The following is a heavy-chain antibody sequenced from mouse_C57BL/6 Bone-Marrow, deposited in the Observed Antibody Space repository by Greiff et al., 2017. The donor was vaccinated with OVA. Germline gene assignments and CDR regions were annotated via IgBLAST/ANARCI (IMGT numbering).Heavy chain of an antibody. Sequence: QVQLQQPGAELVKPGASVKLSCKASGYTFTSYWMHWVKQRPGQGLEWIGMIHPNSGSTNYNEKFKGKATLTVDKSSSTAYMQLSSLTSEDSAVYYCARLDYYGSYYAMDYWGQGTSVTVSS. J-gene: IGHJ4*01. CDR1: GYTFTSYW. CDR2: IHPNSGST. D-gene: IGHD1-1*01. V-gene: IGHV1-64*01. CDR3: ARLDYYGSYYAMDY.